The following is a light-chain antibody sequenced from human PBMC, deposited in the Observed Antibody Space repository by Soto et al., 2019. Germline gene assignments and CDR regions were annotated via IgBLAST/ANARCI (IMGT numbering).Light chain of an antibody. J-gene: IGKJ5*01. V-gene: IGKV2D-29*02. CDR2: EVS. CDR3: MQSTQLPPT. CDR1: HSLLHITGETF. Sequence: FVMTQTPLSLSVTPGQPASISCKPSHSLLHITGETFLFWYLQKPGQSPQLLIYEVSTRVSGVPDRFSGSGSGTDFTLEISRVETDDVGIYYCMQSTQLPPTFGQGTRLEIK.